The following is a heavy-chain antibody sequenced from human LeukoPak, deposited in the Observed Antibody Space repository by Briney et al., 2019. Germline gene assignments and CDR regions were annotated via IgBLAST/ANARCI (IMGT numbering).Heavy chain of an antibody. J-gene: IGHJ4*02. D-gene: IGHD2-2*01. CDR3: ARVPSAYCSSTSCEFDF. CDR1: GFTFSNAW. V-gene: IGHV3-21*01. CDR2: ISSTGSYI. Sequence: GGSLRLSCAASGFTFSNAWVNWVRQAPGKGLEWVSSISSTGSYIYYADSVKGRFTISRDNAKNSLYLQMNSLRAEDTAVYYCARVPSAYCSSTSCEFDFWGQGTLVTVSS.